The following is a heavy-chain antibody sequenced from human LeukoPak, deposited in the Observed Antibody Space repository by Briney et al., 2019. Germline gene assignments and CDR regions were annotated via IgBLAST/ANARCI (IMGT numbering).Heavy chain of an antibody. Sequence: PGGSLRLSCAASGFTFSNYWMHWVRQAPGKGLVWVSRINSDGTTTTYADSVKGRFTISRDNAKNTLYLQMNSLRVDDTAVYYCVRDPHGYWWFDPWGQGTLVTVSS. V-gene: IGHV3-74*01. CDR3: VRDPHGYWWFDP. J-gene: IGHJ5*02. CDR2: INSDGTTT. D-gene: IGHD5-18*01. CDR1: GFTFSNYW.